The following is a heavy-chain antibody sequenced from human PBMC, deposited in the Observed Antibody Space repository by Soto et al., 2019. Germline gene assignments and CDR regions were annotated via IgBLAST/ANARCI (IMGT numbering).Heavy chain of an antibody. V-gene: IGHV3-9*01. Sequence: EVHLVESGGGLVQPGRSLRLSCAASGFTFDVYGMHWVRQAPGKGLEWVSGISWNSGSIGYADSVKGRFTISRDNAKNSLYLQMNSLKTEDTAFYYCAKDYLIAGYSSGWYDYWGRGTLVTVSS. D-gene: IGHD6-19*01. CDR3: AKDYLIAGYSSGWYDY. J-gene: IGHJ4*02. CDR1: GFTFDVYG. CDR2: ISWNSGSI.